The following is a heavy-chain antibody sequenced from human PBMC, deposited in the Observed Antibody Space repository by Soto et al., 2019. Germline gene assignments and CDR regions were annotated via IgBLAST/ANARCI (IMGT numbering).Heavy chain of an antibody. D-gene: IGHD1-26*01. CDR2: IYYSGST. J-gene: IGHJ6*04. Sequence: PSETPSLTCTASGGCVSSGSYYWSWIRQPPGKGLEWIGYIYYSGSTNYNPSLKSRVTISVDTSKNQFTLKLSSVTAADTAVYSCARTRLVGATSNYYGRDVWGEGTTGTGSS. CDR1: GGCVSSGSYY. CDR3: ARTRLVGATSNYYGRDV. V-gene: IGHV4-61*01.